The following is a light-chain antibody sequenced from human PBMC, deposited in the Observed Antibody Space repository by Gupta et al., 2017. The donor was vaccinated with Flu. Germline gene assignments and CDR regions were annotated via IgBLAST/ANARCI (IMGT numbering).Light chain of an antibody. CDR1: HSVSSSY. CDR2: GAS. CDR3: MQEGSSPRIT. Sequence: VLTQSAGTLSLSPGERATLSCRASHSVSSSYLAWYQQKPGQAPRLLIYGASSRASGIPDRFRGSGSGTDFTLTISRLEPEDFAVYYCMQEGSSPRITLGPGTRLEIK. J-gene: IGKJ5*01. V-gene: IGKV3-20*01.